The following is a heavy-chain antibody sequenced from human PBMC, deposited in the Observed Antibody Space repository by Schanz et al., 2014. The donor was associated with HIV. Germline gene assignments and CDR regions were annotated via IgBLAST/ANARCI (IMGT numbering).Heavy chain of an antibody. V-gene: IGHV1-69*06. D-gene: IGHD1-26*01. J-gene: IGHJ6*02. CDR1: GGTFMTYA. CDR3: ARGEVPSLGMDV. CDR2: IIPVFGTT. Sequence: QVQLVQSGAEVKKPGSSVKVSCKASGGTFMTYAISWVRQAPGQGLEWMGGIIPVFGTTNYAQKFQGRVTMTTDTSTSTAYMELRSLRSDDTAVYYCARGEVPSLGMDVWGQGTTVTVS.